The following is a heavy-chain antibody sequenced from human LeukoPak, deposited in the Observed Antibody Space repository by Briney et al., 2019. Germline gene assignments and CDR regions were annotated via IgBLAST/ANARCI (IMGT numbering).Heavy chain of an antibody. D-gene: IGHD5-24*01. CDR3: ARDLRDPQRNLGGTRRFQRVGWFDP. J-gene: IGHJ5*02. V-gene: IGHV1-18*01. CDR1: GYTFTSYG. Sequence: ASVKVSCKASGYTFTSYGISWVRQAPGQGLEWMGWISAYNGNTNYAQKLQGRVTMTTDTSTSTAYMELRSLRSEDTAVYYCARDLRDPQRNLGGTRRFQRVGWFDPWGQGTLVTVSS. CDR2: ISAYNGNT.